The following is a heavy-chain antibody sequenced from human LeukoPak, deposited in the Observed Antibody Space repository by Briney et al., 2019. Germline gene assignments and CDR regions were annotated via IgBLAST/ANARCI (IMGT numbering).Heavy chain of an antibody. J-gene: IGHJ5*02. Sequence: GGSLRLSCAASGFTFSSYWMHWVRQAPGKGLVWVSRINSDGSSTSYADSVKGRFTISRDNSKNTLFLQMISLRAEDTAIYYCAKTTTRSYYYDKTGSNSFDPWGQRTLVTVSS. D-gene: IGHD3-22*01. CDR1: GFTFSSYW. V-gene: IGHV3-74*01. CDR2: INSDGSST. CDR3: AKTTTRSYYYDKTGSNSFDP.